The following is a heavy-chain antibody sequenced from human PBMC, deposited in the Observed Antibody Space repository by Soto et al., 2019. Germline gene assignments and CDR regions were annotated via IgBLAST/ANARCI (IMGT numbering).Heavy chain of an antibody. D-gene: IGHD2-15*01. V-gene: IGHV3-9*01. Sequence: EVQLVESGGCLVQPGRSLRLSCAASGFPFQHYSMHWVRRSPGKGLEWVAGIRWNGDDMGYADSVRGGFTISRDNAKNSLYLQMSSLSAEDTGAYYCAHVGGYCSGGNCYFDSWGQGTLVTVSS. CDR1: GFPFQHYS. J-gene: IGHJ4*02. CDR2: IRWNGDDM. CDR3: AHVGGYCSGGNCYFDS.